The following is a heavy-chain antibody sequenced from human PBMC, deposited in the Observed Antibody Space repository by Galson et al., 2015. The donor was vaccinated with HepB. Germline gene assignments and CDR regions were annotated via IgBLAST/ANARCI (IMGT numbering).Heavy chain of an antibody. V-gene: IGHV3-74*01. CDR3: ARGYSNGYRIDY. Sequence: SLRLSCEASGFTFSNYWMHWVSHGPGKGLVWFSRINSDGGNTSYAYSVKGLFTISRDNAKNTLYLQINSLRAEDTAVYYCARGYSNGYRIDYWGQGALVTVSS. D-gene: IGHD5-18*01. CDR2: INSDGGNT. J-gene: IGHJ4*02. CDR1: GFTFSNYW.